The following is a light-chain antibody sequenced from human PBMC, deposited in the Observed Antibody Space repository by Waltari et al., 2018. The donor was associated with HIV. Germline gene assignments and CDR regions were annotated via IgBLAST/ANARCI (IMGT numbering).Light chain of an antibody. CDR2: RNN. Sequence: QSVLTQPPSASGTPGQRFTISCSGSSSNFGSCYVSLYPQLPGTAPKLLIYRNNQRPSGGPDRFSGSKSGTLASLAISGLRSEDEADYYCATWGDSVSGVVFGGGTKLTVL. J-gene: IGLJ2*01. CDR3: ATWGDSVSGVV. V-gene: IGLV1-47*01. CDR1: SSNFGSCY.